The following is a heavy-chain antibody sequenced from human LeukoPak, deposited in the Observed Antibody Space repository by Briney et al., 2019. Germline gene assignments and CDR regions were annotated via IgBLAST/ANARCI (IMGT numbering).Heavy chain of an antibody. D-gene: IGHD3-10*01. CDR1: GYTFTSYA. CDR3: ARGGVLLWFGELLPNDAFDI. J-gene: IGHJ3*02. CDR2: INTNTGNP. Sequence: GASVKVSCKASGYTFTSYAMNWVRQAPGQGLEWMGWINTNTGNPTYAQGFTGRFVFSLDTSVSTAYLQISSLKAEDTAVYYCARGGVLLWFGELLPNDAFDIWGQGTMVTVSS. V-gene: IGHV7-4-1*02.